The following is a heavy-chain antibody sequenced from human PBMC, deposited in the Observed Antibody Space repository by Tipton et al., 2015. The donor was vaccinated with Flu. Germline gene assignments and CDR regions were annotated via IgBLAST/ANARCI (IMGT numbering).Heavy chain of an antibody. V-gene: IGHV4-4*07. D-gene: IGHD3-10*01. CDR3: ARAYGSGVHWFDT. J-gene: IGHJ5*02. Sequence: TLSLTCTVSGDSITYYYWTWIRQPAGKGLEWIGRIYTTGSTNYNPSLQSRVTMSLDTSKNQFSLKLSSVTAADTAVYYCARAYGSGVHWFDTWGQGTLVTVSS. CDR2: IYTTGST. CDR1: GDSITYYY.